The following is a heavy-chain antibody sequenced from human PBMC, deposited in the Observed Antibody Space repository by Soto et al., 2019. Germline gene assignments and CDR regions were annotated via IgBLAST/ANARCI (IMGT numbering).Heavy chain of an antibody. CDR3: AKVVACDSSGSAIYYFDY. V-gene: IGHV3-23*01. CDR2: ISGSGGST. J-gene: IGHJ4*02. Sequence: EVQLLESGGGLVQPGGSLRLSCAASGFTFSSYAMSWVRQAPGKGLEWVSAISGSGGSTYYADSVKGRFTISRDNSKNTLYLQMHSPRAEDTAVYYCAKVVACDSSGSAIYYFDYWGQGTRVTVAS. CDR1: GFTFSSYA. D-gene: IGHD3-22*01.